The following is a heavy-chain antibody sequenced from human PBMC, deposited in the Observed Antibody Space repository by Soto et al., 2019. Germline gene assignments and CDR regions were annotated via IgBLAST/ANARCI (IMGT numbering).Heavy chain of an antibody. CDR3: ARIPQGYFDY. D-gene: IGHD2-21*01. J-gene: IGHJ4*02. CDR1: GDSISSHY. V-gene: IGHV4-59*11. CDR2: ISYTGST. Sequence: QVQLQESGPGLVKPSETLSLTCTVSGDSISSHYWSWIRQPPGKGLEWIGYISYTGSTNYNPSLKSRVTMSLATSKNHFSLSLTSVTAADTALYYCARIPQGYFDYWGQGLLVTVSS.